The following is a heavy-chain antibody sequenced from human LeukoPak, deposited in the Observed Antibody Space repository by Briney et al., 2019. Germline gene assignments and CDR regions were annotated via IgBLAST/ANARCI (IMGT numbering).Heavy chain of an antibody. D-gene: IGHD1-26*01. J-gene: IGHJ4*02. CDR2: ITGSGGNT. V-gene: IGHV3-23*01. CDR1: GLTYNNYA. Sequence: GGSLRLSCVISGLTYNNYAVNWVRQAAGKGLECLSTITGSGGNTYYADSVKGRFTISRDNSKNTVYLQMNSLRAENTALYYCAEGWSGNYYFADWGQGTLVTVSS. CDR3: AEGWSGNYYFAD.